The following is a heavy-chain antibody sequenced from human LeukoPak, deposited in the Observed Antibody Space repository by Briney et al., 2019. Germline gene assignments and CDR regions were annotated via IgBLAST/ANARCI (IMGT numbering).Heavy chain of an antibody. D-gene: IGHD3-22*01. CDR3: ARRAYDSRPEAPTDY. V-gene: IGHV3-7*01. CDR1: GFSFNSYW. J-gene: IGHJ4*02. Sequence: GGSLRLSCAASGFSFNSYWMEWVRQAPGMGLEWVANIGQDGSEKLYVDSVKGRFTISRDNARNSLFLQMSSLRVEDTAVYFCARRAYDSRPEAPTDYWGPGTLVTVSS. CDR2: IGQDGSEK.